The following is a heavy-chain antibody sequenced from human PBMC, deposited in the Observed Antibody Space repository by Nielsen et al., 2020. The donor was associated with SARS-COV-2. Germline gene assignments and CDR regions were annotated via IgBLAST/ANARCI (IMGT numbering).Heavy chain of an antibody. Sequence: GGSLRLSCAASGFTFSSYGMHWVRQAPGKGLEWVAVIWYDGSNKYYADSVKGRFTISRDNSKNTLYLQMNSLRAEDTAVYYCAREGRDLPLDYWGQGVLVTVSS. V-gene: IGHV3-33*01. CDR1: GFTFSSYG. J-gene: IGHJ4*02. CDR3: AREGRDLPLDY. D-gene: IGHD5-24*01. CDR2: IWYDGSNK.